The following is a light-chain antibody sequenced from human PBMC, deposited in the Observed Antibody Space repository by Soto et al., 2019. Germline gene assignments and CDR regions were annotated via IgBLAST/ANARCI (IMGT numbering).Light chain of an antibody. CDR2: DAS. Sequence: DIQLTQSPSTLSASVGDRVTLTCRASQSLNTRLAWYQQRPGKAPKLLIYDASTLESGVPSRFSGGGSGTDFTLTISSLQPEDFATYYCQQSYSTPTTFGQGTRLEIK. J-gene: IGKJ5*01. V-gene: IGKV1-39*01. CDR3: QQSYSTPTT. CDR1: QSLNTR.